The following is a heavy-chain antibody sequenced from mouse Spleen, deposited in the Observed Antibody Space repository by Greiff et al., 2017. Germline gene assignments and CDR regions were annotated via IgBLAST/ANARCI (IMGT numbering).Heavy chain of an antibody. D-gene: IGHD2-4*01. CDR3: ASGGLRRAMDY. CDR1: GFTFSDYG. J-gene: IGHJ4*01. Sequence: EVKVEESGGGLVKPGGSLKLSCAASGFTFSDYGMHWVRQAPEKGLEWVAYISSGSSTIYYADTVKGRFTISRDNAKNTLFLQMTSLRSEDTAMYYCASGGLRRAMDYWGQGTSVTVSS. V-gene: IGHV5-17*01. CDR2: ISSGSSTI.